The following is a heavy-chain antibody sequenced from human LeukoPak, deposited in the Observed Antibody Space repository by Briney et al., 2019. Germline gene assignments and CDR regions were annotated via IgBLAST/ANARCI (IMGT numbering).Heavy chain of an antibody. CDR2: IYSGGST. CDR3: ARVSAFWSGLMGGYFDY. CDR1: GFTVSSNY. V-gene: IGHV3-53*01. J-gene: IGHJ4*02. Sequence: GGSLRLSCAASGFTVSSNYMSWVRQAPGKGLEWVSVIYSGGSTYYADSVKGRFTISRDNSKNTLYLQMNSLRAEDTAVYYCARVSAFWSGLMGGYFDYWGQGTLVTVSS. D-gene: IGHD3-3*01.